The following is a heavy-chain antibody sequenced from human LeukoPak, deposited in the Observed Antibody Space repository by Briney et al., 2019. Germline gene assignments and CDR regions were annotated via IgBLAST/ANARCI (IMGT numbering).Heavy chain of an antibody. Sequence: PGRSLRLSCAASGFTFSSYGMHWVRQAPGKGLEWVAVISYDGSNKYYADSVKGRFTISRDNSKNTLYLQMNSLRAEDTAVYYCAKGGDYGGYWGQGTLVTVSS. D-gene: IGHD4-17*01. CDR3: AKGGDYGGY. V-gene: IGHV3-30*18. J-gene: IGHJ4*02. CDR2: ISYDGSNK. CDR1: GFTFSSYG.